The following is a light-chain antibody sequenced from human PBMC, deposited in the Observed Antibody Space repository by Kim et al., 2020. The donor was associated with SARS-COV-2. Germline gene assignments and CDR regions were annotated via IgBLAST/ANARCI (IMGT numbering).Light chain of an antibody. CDR3: QSADSSGVV. J-gene: IGLJ2*01. CDR1: ALAKQY. V-gene: IGLV3-25*03. Sequence: SYELTQPLSVSVPTRQTARIPCSGDALAKQYAYWYQQKAGQAPVLVIYKDTERPSGIPERFSGSRSGTTATLTISGVQAEDEADYYCQSADSSGVVFGGGTQLTVL. CDR2: KDT.